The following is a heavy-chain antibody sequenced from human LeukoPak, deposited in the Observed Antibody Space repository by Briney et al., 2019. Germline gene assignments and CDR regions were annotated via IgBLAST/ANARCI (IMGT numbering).Heavy chain of an antibody. CDR2: INPNSGGT. V-gene: IGHV1-2*06. J-gene: IGHJ3*02. Sequence: ASVKVSCKASGYTFTSYYMHWVRQAPGQGLEWMGRINPNSGGTNYAQKFQGRVTMTRDTSISTAYMELSSLRSEDTAVYYCASSGEGQTLKTVAFDIWGQGTMVTVSS. D-gene: IGHD1-26*01. CDR1: GYTFTSYY. CDR3: ASSGEGQTLKTVAFDI.